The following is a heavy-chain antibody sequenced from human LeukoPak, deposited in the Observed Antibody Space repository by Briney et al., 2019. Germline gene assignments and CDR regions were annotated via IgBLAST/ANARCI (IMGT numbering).Heavy chain of an antibody. CDR1: GFTFSTYW. CDR3: ARDFRIAAAVPSYFDY. Sequence: PGGSLRLSCAASGFTFSTYWMSWVRQAPGKGLEWVANIRQDGSKIYYVDSVKGRFTISRDNAKNSLYLEMNGLRADDTGVYYCARDFRIAAAVPSYFDYWGQGVLVTVSS. CDR2: IRQDGSKI. V-gene: IGHV3-7*01. J-gene: IGHJ4*02. D-gene: IGHD6-13*01.